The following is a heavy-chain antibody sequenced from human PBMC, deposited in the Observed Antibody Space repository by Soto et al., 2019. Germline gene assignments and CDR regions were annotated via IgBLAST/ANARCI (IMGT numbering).Heavy chain of an antibody. CDR2: ISWNSGSI. D-gene: IGHD1-1*01. Sequence: GGSLRLSCAASGFTFDDYAMHWVRQAPGKGLEWVSGISWNSGSIGYADSVKGRFTISRDNAKNSLYLQMNSLRAEDTALYYCAKAPRVEYSWFDPWGQGTLVTVSS. CDR1: GFTFDDYA. V-gene: IGHV3-9*01. CDR3: AKAPRVEYSWFDP. J-gene: IGHJ5*02.